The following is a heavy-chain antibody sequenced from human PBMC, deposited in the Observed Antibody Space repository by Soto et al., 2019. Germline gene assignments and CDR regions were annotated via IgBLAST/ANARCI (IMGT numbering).Heavy chain of an antibody. CDR1: GFTLSNYA. CDR2: ISRDGSGA. CDR3: ARDGLDYYGMDV. V-gene: IGHV3-74*01. Sequence: HPGGSLRLSCAASGFTLSNYAMTWVRQAPGKGLVWVSHISRDGSGANYADSVKGRFTISRDNAKNTLYLQMNSLRAEDTAMYYCARDGLDYYGMDVWGQGTTVTVSS. J-gene: IGHJ6*02.